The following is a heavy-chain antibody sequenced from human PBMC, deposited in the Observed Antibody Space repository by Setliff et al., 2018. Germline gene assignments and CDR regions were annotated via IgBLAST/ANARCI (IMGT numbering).Heavy chain of an antibody. V-gene: IGHV4-34*10. CDR1: GGSFSYYY. CDR2: INHTGTT. Sequence: SETLSLTCAASGGSFSYYYWTWIRQSPGKGLEWIGEINHTGTTRYSPSFQGQFTMSVDTSINTAYLQWNSLKASDTALYFCARLPSTGSAFFQHWGQGTLVTVSS. D-gene: IGHD1-1*01. CDR3: ARLPSTGSAFFQH. J-gene: IGHJ1*01.